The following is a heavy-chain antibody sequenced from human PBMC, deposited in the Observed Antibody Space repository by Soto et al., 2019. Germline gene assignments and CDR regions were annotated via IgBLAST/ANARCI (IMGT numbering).Heavy chain of an antibody. CDR2: INGRGNYI. CDR1: GFTFSTYT. CDR3: VREDGKVGTNSAFDY. Sequence: GGSLRLSCASSGFTFSTYTMNWVRQAPGKGLEWVSSINGRGNYIYYAESVKGRFTISRDNAKNSLYLQIDRLRAEDTALYYCVREDGKVGTNSAFDYWGLGALVTVSS. D-gene: IGHD1-26*01. V-gene: IGHV3-21*01. J-gene: IGHJ4*02.